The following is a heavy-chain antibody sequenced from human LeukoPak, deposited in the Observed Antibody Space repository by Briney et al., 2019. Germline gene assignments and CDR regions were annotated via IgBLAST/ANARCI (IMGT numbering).Heavy chain of an antibody. CDR2: INHSGST. CDR1: GGSFSGYY. D-gene: IGHD2-2*02. V-gene: IGHV4-34*01. J-gene: IGHJ6*02. CDR3: ARGARCSSTSCYTVVYYYYGMDV. Sequence: SETLSLTCAAYGGSFSGYYWSWIRQPPGKGLEWIGEINHSGSTNYNPSLKSRVTISVDTSKNQFSLKLSSVTAADTAVYYCARGARCSSTSCYTVVYYYYGMDVWGQGTTVTVSS.